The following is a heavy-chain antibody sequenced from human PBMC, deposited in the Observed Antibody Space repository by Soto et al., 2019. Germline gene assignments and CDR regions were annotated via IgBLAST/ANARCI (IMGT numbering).Heavy chain of an antibody. J-gene: IGHJ4*02. V-gene: IGHV4-39*01. CDR2: IYYSGRS. Sequence: SETLSLTCTVTGDSISSRSYYWGWIRQPPGKGLEWIGSIYYSGRSYYNPSLKSRVTMSVDTSKNQFSLTLNSVTAADAAVYYCARQRTTVVTQAYFDHWGQGTLVTVSS. CDR1: GDSISSRSYY. D-gene: IGHD4-17*01. CDR3: ARQRTTVVTQAYFDH.